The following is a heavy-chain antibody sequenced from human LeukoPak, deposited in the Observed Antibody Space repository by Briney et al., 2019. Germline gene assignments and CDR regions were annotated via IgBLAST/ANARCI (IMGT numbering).Heavy chain of an antibody. CDR3: VTRPDVGMDV. CDR2: ISGSGGST. Sequence: PGGSLRLSCAASGFTFSSYAMSWVRQAPGKGLEWVSAISGSGGSTYYADSVKGRFTMSRDNAKNSLYLQMNSLRAEDTAVYYCVTRPDVGMDVWGQGTTVTVSS. CDR1: GFTFSSYA. J-gene: IGHJ6*02. V-gene: IGHV3-23*01. D-gene: IGHD6-6*01.